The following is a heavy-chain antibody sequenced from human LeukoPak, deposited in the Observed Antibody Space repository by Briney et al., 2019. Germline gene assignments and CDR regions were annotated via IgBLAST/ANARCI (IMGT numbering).Heavy chain of an antibody. V-gene: IGHV4-39*07. CDR3: ARDQPGAGMDV. J-gene: IGHJ6*03. D-gene: IGHD4-17*01. CDR2: IYYSGST. Sequence: KPSETLSLTCTVSGGSISSSSYYWGWIRQPPGKGLEWIGSIYYSGSTYYNPSLKSRVTISVDTSKNQFSLKLSSVTAADTAVYYCARDQPGAGMDVWGKGTTVTVSS. CDR1: GGSISSSSYY.